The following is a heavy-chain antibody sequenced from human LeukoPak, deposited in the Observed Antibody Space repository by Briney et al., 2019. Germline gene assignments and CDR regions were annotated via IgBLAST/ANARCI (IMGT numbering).Heavy chain of an antibody. J-gene: IGHJ4*02. CDR2: ISSSSTI. CDR3: ARAWGNDYDLNY. Sequence: GGSLRLSCVASGFTFSSYSMNWVRQAPGKGLEWVSHISSSSTIYYADSVKGRFTISRDNAKNSLYLQMNSLRVEDTAVYHCARAWGNDYDLNYWGQGTLVTVSS. D-gene: IGHD3-3*01. CDR1: GFTFSSYS. V-gene: IGHV3-48*04.